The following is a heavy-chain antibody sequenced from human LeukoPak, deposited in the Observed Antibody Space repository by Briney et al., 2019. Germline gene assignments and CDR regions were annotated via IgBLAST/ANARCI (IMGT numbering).Heavy chain of an antibody. CDR2: IYTSGST. CDR1: GGSISSYY. Sequence: SETLSLTCTVSGGSISSYYWSWIRQPPGKGLEWIGYIYTSGSTNYNPSLKSRVTISVDASKNQFSLKLSSVTAADTAAYYCARQMYNSGWYGSRWFDPWGQGTLVTVSS. D-gene: IGHD6-19*01. V-gene: IGHV4-4*09. J-gene: IGHJ5*02. CDR3: ARQMYNSGWYGSRWFDP.